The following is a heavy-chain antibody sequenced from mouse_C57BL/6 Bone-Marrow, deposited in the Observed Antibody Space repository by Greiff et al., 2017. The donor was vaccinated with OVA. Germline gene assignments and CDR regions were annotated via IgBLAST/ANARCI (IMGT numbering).Heavy chain of an antibody. Sequence: VQLKESVAELVRPGASVKLSCTASGFNIKNTYMHWVKQRPEQGLEWIGRIDPANGNTKYAPKFQGKATITADTSSNTAYLQLSSLTSEDTAIYYCARFRIYYYGSSYYWGQGTTRTVSS. V-gene: IGHV14-3*01. CDR2: IDPANGNT. D-gene: IGHD1-1*01. CDR3: ARFRIYYYGSSYY. J-gene: IGHJ2*01. CDR1: GFNIKNTY.